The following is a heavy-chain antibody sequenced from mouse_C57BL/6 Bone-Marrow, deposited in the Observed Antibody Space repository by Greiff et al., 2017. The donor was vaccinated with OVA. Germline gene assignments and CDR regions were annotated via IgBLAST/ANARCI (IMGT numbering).Heavy chain of an antibody. CDR3: ARPDYYGFDY. V-gene: IGHV5-17*01. J-gene: IGHJ2*01. Sequence: EVMLVESGGGLVKPGGSLKLSCAASGFTFCDYGMHWVRQAPEKGLEWVAYISSGSSTIYYADTVKGRFTISRDNAKNTLFLQMTSLRSEDTAMYYCARPDYYGFDYWGQGTTLTVSS. CDR2: ISSGSSTI. CDR1: GFTFCDYG. D-gene: IGHD1-1*01.